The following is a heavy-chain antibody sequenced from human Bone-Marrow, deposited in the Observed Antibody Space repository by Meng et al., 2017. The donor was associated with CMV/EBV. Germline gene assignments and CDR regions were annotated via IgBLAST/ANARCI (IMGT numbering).Heavy chain of an antibody. V-gene: IGHV3-30*04. Sequence: GGSLRLSCAASKFAFNTYAIHWVRQAPGKGLEWVAVISYDGHNKYYADSVKGRCTFSRDNSKNTVYLQMNSLRPEDTAVYYCSRGQQLDRPLDYFNMDVWGQGTTVTVSS. CDR1: KFAFNTYA. D-gene: IGHD6-13*01. CDR2: ISYDGHNK. CDR3: SRGQQLDRPLDYFNMDV. J-gene: IGHJ6*02.